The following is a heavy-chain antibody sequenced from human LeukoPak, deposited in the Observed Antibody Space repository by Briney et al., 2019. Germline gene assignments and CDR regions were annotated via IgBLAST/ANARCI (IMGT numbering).Heavy chain of an antibody. J-gene: IGHJ4*02. V-gene: IGHV4-4*02. D-gene: IGHD1-26*01. CDR3: ARKDDTTTYYFDH. Sequence: PSETLSLTCAVSGGSISSSNWWTWLRQPPGKGLEWIGEIYHSGSTNYNPFLKSRVTISVDRSKNQFSLKLTSVTAADTAVYYCARKDDTTTYYFDHWGPGTLVTVSS. CDR1: GGSISSSNW. CDR2: IYHSGST.